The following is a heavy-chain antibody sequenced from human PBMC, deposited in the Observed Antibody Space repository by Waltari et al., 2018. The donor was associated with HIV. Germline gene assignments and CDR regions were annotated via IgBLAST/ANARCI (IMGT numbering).Heavy chain of an antibody. Sequence: QLQLVESGGGVVHPGGSLRLSCAASGITFSSYDLHWVRQAQGKGLGWVAFIRDDGSDKYYAYSVKGRFTISRDNSKNTLYLQMNSLRAEDTAVYYCAPLEDYDFWSGWGQGTLVTVSS. CDR3: APLEDYDFWSG. V-gene: IGHV3-30*02. D-gene: IGHD3-3*01. CDR1: GITFSSYD. CDR2: IRDDGSDK. J-gene: IGHJ4*02.